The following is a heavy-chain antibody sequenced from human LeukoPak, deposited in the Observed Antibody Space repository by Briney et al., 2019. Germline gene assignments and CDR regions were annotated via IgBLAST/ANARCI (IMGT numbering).Heavy chain of an antibody. CDR1: GGSISSSSYY. CDR3: AGGNYGYDYAMDV. Sequence: SETLSLTCTVSGGSISSSSYYWGWIRQPPGKGLEWIGSIYYSGSTYYNPSLKSRLTISVDTSKNQFSLNLSSVTVADTAVYYCAGGNYGYDYAMDVWGRGTTVTVSS. CDR2: IYYSGST. V-gene: IGHV4-39*07. J-gene: IGHJ6*02. D-gene: IGHD2-15*01.